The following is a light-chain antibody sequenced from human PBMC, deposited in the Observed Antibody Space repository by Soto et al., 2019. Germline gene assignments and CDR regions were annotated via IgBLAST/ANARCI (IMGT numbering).Light chain of an antibody. J-gene: IGKJ5*01. CDR3: QQRSNWPIT. CDR2: DAS. V-gene: IGKV3-11*01. Sequence: EIVLTQSPATLSLSPGERATLSCRASQSVSSYLAWYQHKPGQAPRLLIYDASNRATGIPARFSGSGSGTDFTLTISSLEPEDFAVYYCQQRSNWPITFGQGTRLE. CDR1: QSVSSY.